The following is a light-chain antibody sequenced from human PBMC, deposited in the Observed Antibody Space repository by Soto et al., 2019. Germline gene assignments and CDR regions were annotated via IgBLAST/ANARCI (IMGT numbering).Light chain of an antibody. V-gene: IGKV3-15*01. CDR2: GAF. CDR1: QSISSN. Sequence: EIVLTQSPGTLSLSPGERATLSCSASQSISSNLAWYQQRPGQAPRLLIYGAFTRATGIPVRFSGSGSGTEFTLTITNLQSEDFALYHCLQYDNWPPITFGQGTRLEI. CDR3: LQYDNWPPIT. J-gene: IGKJ5*01.